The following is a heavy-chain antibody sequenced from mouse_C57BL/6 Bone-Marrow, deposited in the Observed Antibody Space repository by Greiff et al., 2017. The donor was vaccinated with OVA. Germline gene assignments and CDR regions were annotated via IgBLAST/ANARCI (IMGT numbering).Heavy chain of an antibody. CDR1: GFSLTSYG. V-gene: IGHV2-2*01. CDR3: ASSYYDRVLDY. Sequence: VQGVESGPGLVQPSQSLSITCTVSGFSLTSYGVHWVRQSPGKGLEWLGVIWSGGSTDYNAAFISRLSISKDNSKSQVFFKMNSLQADDTAIYYCASSYYDRVLDYWGQGTSVTVSS. CDR2: IWSGGST. D-gene: IGHD2-4*01. J-gene: IGHJ4*01.